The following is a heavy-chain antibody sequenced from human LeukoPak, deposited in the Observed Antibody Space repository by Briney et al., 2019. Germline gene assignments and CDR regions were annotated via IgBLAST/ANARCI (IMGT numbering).Heavy chain of an antibody. CDR2: ISAYNGNT. CDR3: ARDILTGHTLDY. Sequence: ASVKVSCKASGYTFTGYYMHWVRQAPGQGLEWMGWISAYNGNTNYAQKLQGRVTMTTDTSMSTVYMELRSLRSDDTAAYYCARDILTGHTLDYWGQGTLVTVSS. V-gene: IGHV1-18*04. D-gene: IGHD3-9*01. CDR1: GYTFTGYY. J-gene: IGHJ4*02.